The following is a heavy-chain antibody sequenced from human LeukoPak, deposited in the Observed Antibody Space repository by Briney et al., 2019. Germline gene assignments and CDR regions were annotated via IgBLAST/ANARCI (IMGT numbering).Heavy chain of an antibody. CDR3: AKVMKGSERLTMVRGVIIKTAGLYYMDV. V-gene: IGHV3-23*01. CDR1: GFTLSSYA. D-gene: IGHD3-10*01. CDR2: ISASGGSS. Sequence: GESLRLSYAASGFTLSSYAMSWVRQAPGKGLEWDSSISASGGSSNYADSVKGRFTISRDNSKNTVYLQMNSLRAEDTAVYYCAKVMKGSERLTMVRGVIIKTAGLYYMDVWGKGTTVTVSS. J-gene: IGHJ6*03.